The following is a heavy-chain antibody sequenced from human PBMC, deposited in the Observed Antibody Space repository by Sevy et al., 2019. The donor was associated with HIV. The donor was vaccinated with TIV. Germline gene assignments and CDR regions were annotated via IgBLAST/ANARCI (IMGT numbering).Heavy chain of an antibody. D-gene: IGHD1-26*01. CDR2: IRGSGDKT. V-gene: IGHV3-23*01. J-gene: IGHJ4*02. Sequence: GGSLRLSCAASGYTFSNYVMTWVRHSPGKGLEWVASIRGSGDKTFYADSVKGRFTISRDNSKNTLYLQMNSLRAEDTAVYYCAKDLPRNRNSGTYYDYWGQGTLVTVSS. CDR1: GYTFSNYV. CDR3: AKDLPRNRNSGTYYDY.